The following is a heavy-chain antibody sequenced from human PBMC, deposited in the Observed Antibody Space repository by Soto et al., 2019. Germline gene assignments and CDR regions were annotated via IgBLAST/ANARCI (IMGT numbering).Heavy chain of an antibody. V-gene: IGHV3-48*03. CDR1: GFTFSSYE. Sequence: PGSSLRLSCAASGFTFSSYEMNWVLQAPGKGLEWVSYISSSGSTIYYADSVKGRFTISRDNAKNSLYLQMNSLRAEDTAVYYCARDKVVEALDIWGQGTMVTVSS. CDR3: ARDKVVEALDI. CDR2: ISSSGSTI. D-gene: IGHD2-15*01. J-gene: IGHJ3*02.